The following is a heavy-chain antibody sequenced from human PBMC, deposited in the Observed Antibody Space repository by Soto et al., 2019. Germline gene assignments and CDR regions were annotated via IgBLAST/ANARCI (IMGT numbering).Heavy chain of an antibody. CDR2: ISAYNGNT. V-gene: IGHV1-18*01. J-gene: IGHJ3*02. Sequence: ASVKVSCKASGYTFNSYGISWVRKAPGQGLEWMGWISAYNGNTNYAQKLQGRVTMTTDTSTSTAYMELRSLRSDDTAVYYCARDSHLEWLHDSDAFDIWGQGTMVTVSS. D-gene: IGHD3-3*01. CDR1: GYTFNSYG. CDR3: ARDSHLEWLHDSDAFDI.